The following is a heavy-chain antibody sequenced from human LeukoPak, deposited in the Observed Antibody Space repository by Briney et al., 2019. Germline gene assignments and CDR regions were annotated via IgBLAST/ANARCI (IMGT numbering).Heavy chain of an antibody. D-gene: IGHD3-22*01. J-gene: IGHJ4*02. Sequence: PGGSLRLSCAVSGFTFSSYAMSWVRQAPGKGLEWVSSITSSGAATYYADSVKGRFTISRDNSDNTLYLQMNSLRAEDTAVYYCAKDRPNYYGSNGHYYKLNGDCWGQGTLVTVSS. CDR3: AKDRPNYYGSNGHYYKLNGDC. CDR1: GFTFSSYA. V-gene: IGHV3-23*01. CDR2: ITSSGAAT.